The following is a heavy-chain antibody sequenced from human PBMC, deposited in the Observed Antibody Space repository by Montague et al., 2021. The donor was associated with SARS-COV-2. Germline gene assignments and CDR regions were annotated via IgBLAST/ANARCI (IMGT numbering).Heavy chain of an antibody. D-gene: IGHD3-16*02. J-gene: IGHJ3*02. CDR3: TRDYRSIVGDGLDI. CDR1: GFTFSNYD. CDR2: ISTSAYTT. Sequence: SLRLSCAASGFTFSNYDMDWVRQAPGKGPEWISYISTSAYTTSYAGSVKGRFTISRDNGKNSLYLQMNILRVEDTDVYYCTRDYRSIVGDGLDIWGQGTKVTVSS. V-gene: IGHV3-48*03.